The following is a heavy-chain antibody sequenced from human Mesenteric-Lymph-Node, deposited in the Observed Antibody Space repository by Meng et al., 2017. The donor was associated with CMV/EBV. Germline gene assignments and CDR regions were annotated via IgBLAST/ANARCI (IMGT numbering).Heavy chain of an antibody. J-gene: IGHJ4*02. V-gene: IGHV3-11*01. Sequence: GESLKISCAASGFTFSDYYMSWIRQAPGKGPEWVSYISNSGSTIYYADSVKGRFTISRDNAKNSLYLQMNTLRAEDTAFYYCARGYTSSSTYWGQGTLVTVSS. D-gene: IGHD6-6*01. CDR1: GFTFSDYY. CDR3: ARGYTSSSTY. CDR2: ISNSGSTI.